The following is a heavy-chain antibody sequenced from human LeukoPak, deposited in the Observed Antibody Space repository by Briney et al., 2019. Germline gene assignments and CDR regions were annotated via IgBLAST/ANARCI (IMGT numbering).Heavy chain of an antibody. CDR1: GFTFSNAW. D-gene: IGHD6-13*01. J-gene: IGHJ6*03. CDR3: TTDEDSSSWYWIYYYYMDV. CDR2: IKSKTDGGTT. V-gene: IGHV3-15*01. Sequence: PGGSLRLSCAASGFTFSNAWMSWVRQAPGKGLEWVGRIKSKTDGGTTDYAAPVKGRFTISSDDSKNTLYLQMNSLKTEDTAVYYCTTDEDSSSWYWIYYYYMDVWGKGTTVTVSS.